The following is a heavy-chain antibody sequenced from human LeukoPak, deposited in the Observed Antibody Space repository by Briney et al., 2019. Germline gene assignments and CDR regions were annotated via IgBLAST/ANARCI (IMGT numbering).Heavy chain of an antibody. CDR1: GYTFTGYY. Sequence: ASVKVSCKASGYTFTGYYMHWVRQAPGQGLEWMGWINPNSGGTNYAQKFQGRITMTRDTSISTAYMELSRLRSDDTAVYYCARGGDTAMATFDYWGQGTLVTVSS. CDR2: INPNSGGT. J-gene: IGHJ4*02. D-gene: IGHD5-18*01. V-gene: IGHV1-2*02. CDR3: ARGGDTAMATFDY.